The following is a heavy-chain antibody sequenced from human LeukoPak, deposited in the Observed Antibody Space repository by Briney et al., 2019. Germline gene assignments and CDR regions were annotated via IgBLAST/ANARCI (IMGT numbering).Heavy chain of an antibody. Sequence: GGSLRLSCAASGFIFSSYAMSWVRQAPGKGLEWVSAISGSGGSTYYADSVKGRFTISRDNSKNTLYLQMNSLRAEDTAVYYCALPRYDFWSDPEGYWGQGTLVTVSS. D-gene: IGHD3-3*01. CDR3: ALPRYDFWSDPEGY. V-gene: IGHV3-23*01. J-gene: IGHJ4*02. CDR2: ISGSGGST. CDR1: GFIFSSYA.